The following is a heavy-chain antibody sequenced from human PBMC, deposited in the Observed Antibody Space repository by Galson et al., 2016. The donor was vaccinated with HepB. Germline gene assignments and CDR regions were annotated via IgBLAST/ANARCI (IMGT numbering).Heavy chain of an antibody. V-gene: IGHV3-66*01. Sequence: SLRLSCAASGFTVSSSYMSWVRQAPGKGLEWVSVIYSAGSTYYADSVKGRFTISRDNSKNTLYLQMNSLRAEDTAVYYCARDVGFPFDLWGRGTLVTVSS. J-gene: IGHJ2*01. CDR1: GFTVSSSY. D-gene: IGHD2-15*01. CDR3: ARDVGFPFDL. CDR2: IYSAGST.